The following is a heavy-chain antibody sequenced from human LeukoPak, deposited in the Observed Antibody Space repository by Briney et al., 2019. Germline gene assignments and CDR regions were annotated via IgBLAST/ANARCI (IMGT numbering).Heavy chain of an antibody. CDR3: ARDVVEVPAAIHYGMDV. D-gene: IGHD2-2*01. CDR1: GGSFSDYF. Sequence: SETLSLTCAVYGGSFSDYFWGWIRQPPGKGLEWIGEINHSGGTYYNPSLKSRVTISVDTSKNQFSLNLSSVTAADTAVYYCARDVVEVPAAIHYGMDVWGQGTTVTVSS. V-gene: IGHV4-34*01. J-gene: IGHJ6*02. CDR2: INHSGGT.